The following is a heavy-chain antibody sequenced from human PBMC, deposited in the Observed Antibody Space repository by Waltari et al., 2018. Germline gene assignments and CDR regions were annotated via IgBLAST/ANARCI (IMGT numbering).Heavy chain of an antibody. Sequence: QVQLEQSGAEMVKPGASVRVSCKASGYSFRRSDISWVRQAPGQGLEWKGWMNTNSGNTGYAEKFQGRITITRNTSINTAYMDLSGLGSEDTAVYYCARGSGDLDIWGQGTMVTVSS. V-gene: IGHV1-8*03. D-gene: IGHD2-21*01. CDR1: GYSFRRSD. J-gene: IGHJ3*02. CDR3: ARGSGDLDI. CDR2: MNTNSGNT.